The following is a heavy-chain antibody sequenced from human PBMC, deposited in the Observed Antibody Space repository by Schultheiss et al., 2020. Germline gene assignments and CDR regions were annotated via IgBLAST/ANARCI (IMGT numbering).Heavy chain of an antibody. CDR1: GFTFSDYY. J-gene: IGHJ4*02. CDR2: ISGSGSTI. D-gene: IGHD5-24*01. Sequence: GESLKISCAASGFTFSDYYMSWIRQAPGKGLEWVSFISGSGSTIYYTDSVKGRFTISRDNSKNTLYLQMNSLRAEDTAVYYCARVGMKMATISPFGYWGQGTLVTVAS. V-gene: IGHV3-11*04. CDR3: ARVGMKMATISPFGY.